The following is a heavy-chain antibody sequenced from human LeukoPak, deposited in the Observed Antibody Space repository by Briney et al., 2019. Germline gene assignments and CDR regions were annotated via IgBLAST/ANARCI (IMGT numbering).Heavy chain of an antibody. V-gene: IGHV1-18*01. CDR2: ISAYNGNT. Sequence: EASVKVSCKASGYTFTSYGISWVRQAPGQGLEWMGWISAYNGNTNYAQKLQGRVTMTTDTSTSTAYMELRSLRSDGTAVYYCARDYYDSSGYPNWFDPWGQGTLVTVSS. CDR1: GYTFTSYG. CDR3: ARDYYDSSGYPNWFDP. J-gene: IGHJ5*02. D-gene: IGHD3-22*01.